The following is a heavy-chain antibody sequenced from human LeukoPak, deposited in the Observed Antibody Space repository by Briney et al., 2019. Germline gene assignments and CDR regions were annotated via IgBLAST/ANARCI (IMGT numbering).Heavy chain of an antibody. D-gene: IGHD3-22*01. CDR2: VWYDDAVK. CDR1: GFTFSNYG. CDR3: ARDNDYYDLPY. Sequence: PGGSLSLSCAESGFTFSNYGMQWVRQAPGKVLEWLAVVWYDDAVKNYADSMKGRFTISRDNSKNTLFLQMNNLSAEDTAVYYCARDNDYYDLPYWGQGTLVTVSS. V-gene: IGHV3-33*01. J-gene: IGHJ4*02.